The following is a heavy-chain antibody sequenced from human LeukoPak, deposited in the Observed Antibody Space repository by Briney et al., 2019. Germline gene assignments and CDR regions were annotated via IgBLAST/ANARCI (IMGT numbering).Heavy chain of an antibody. CDR2: IGMTGGGT. V-gene: IGHV3-23*01. CDR1: GFTFSSYA. Sequence: GGSLRLSCAASGFTFSSYAMSWVRQVPGKGLEWVSGIGMTGGGTYADSVKGGFTISRDNSKNTLYLQMNSLRAEDTAIYYCAKVPRGNSAYYPYFHYWGQGPLVTVSS. D-gene: IGHD3-22*01. CDR3: AKVPRGNSAYYPYFHY. J-gene: IGHJ1*01.